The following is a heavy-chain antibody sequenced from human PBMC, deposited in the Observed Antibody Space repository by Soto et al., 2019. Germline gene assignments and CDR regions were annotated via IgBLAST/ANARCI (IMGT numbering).Heavy chain of an antibody. D-gene: IGHD1-1*01. V-gene: IGHV4-61*01. J-gene: IGHJ6*02. CDR1: GGSVSSENYY. Sequence: QVQLQESGTGLVKPSETLSLTCTVAGGSVSSENYYWRWVRQPPGKGLEWIGYTSYLGGTKYNPSLRSRVTMALDTSLNQLSLERHSVTVAATAVFYCSNPVGYANNVWGQGTTVTVSS. CDR3: SNPVGYANNV. CDR2: TSYLGGT.